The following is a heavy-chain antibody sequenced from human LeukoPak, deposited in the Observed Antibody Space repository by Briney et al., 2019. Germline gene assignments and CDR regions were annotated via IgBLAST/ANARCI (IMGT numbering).Heavy chain of an antibody. CDR3: ARDHLYSSSPTDAFDI. V-gene: IGHV3-7*01. Sequence: GGSLRLSCAASGFTFRSYWMRWVRQAPGKGLEWVANIKQDGSEKYYVDSVKGRFTISRDNAKNSLYLQMNSLGAEDTAVYYCARDHLYSSSPTDAFDIWGQGTMVTVSS. CDR2: IKQDGSEK. CDR1: GFTFRSYW. D-gene: IGHD6-6*01. J-gene: IGHJ3*02.